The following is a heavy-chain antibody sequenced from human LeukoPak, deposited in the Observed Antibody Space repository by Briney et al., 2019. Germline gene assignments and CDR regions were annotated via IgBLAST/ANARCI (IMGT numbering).Heavy chain of an antibody. CDR1: GDSVSSYTAA. D-gene: IGHD2-15*01. CDR2: TFYRSKWYH. Sequence: PSQTLSLTCAISGDSVSSYTAACNWIRQSPSRGLEWLGRTFYRSKWYHDYAVSVKSRITINPDTSKNQFSLQLNSVTPEDTAVYYCARDGWPAFDYWGQGTLVTVSS. V-gene: IGHV6-1*01. J-gene: IGHJ4*02. CDR3: ARDGWPAFDY.